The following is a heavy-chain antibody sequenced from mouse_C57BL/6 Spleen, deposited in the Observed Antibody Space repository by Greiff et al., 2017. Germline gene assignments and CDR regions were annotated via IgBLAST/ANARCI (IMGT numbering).Heavy chain of an antibody. Sequence: QVQLKESGPGLVAPSQSLSITCTVSGFSLTSYAISWVRQPPGKGLEWLGVIWTGGGTNYNSALKSRLSISKDNSKSQVFLKMNSLQTDDTARDYWARGSGSSSVYAMDYWGQGTSVTVSS. J-gene: IGHJ4*01. D-gene: IGHD1-1*01. CDR2: IWTGGGT. CDR3: ARGSGSSSVYAMDY. V-gene: IGHV2-9-1*01. CDR1: GFSLTSYA.